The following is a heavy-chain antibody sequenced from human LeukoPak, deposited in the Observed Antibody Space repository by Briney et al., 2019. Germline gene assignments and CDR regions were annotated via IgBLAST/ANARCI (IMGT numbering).Heavy chain of an antibody. CDR3: ARGRISLLRGVVAALDY. CDR1: GFTFSSYG. J-gene: IGHJ4*02. Sequence: QPGGSLRLSCAASGFTFSSYGMHWVRQAPGKGLEWVAVIWFDGSNKFYADSVKGRFTISRDGSKNTLFLQMDSLRAEDTAVYYCARGRISLLRGVVAALDYWGQGTLVTVSS. V-gene: IGHV3-33*01. D-gene: IGHD3-10*01. CDR2: IWFDGSNK.